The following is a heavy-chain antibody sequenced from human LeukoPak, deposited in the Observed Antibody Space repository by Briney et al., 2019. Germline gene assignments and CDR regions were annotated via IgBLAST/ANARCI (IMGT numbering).Heavy chain of an antibody. J-gene: IGHJ4*02. CDR3: ARKPTIFGVVIPPDY. CDR2: IKQDGSEK. CDR1: GFTFSSYW. D-gene: IGHD3-3*01. Sequence: GGSLRLSCAASGFTFSSYWMSWVRQAPGKGLEWVANIKQDGSEKYYVDSVKGRFTISRDNVKNSLYLQMNSLRAEDTAVYYCARKPTIFGVVIPPDYWGQGTLVTVSS. V-gene: IGHV3-7*03.